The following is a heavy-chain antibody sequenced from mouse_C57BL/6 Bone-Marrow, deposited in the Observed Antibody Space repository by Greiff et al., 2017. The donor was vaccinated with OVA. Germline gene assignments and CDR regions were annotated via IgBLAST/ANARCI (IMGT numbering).Heavy chain of an antibody. CDR1: GYTFTDYY. D-gene: IGHD2-2*01. V-gene: IGHV1-76*01. Sequence: VKLMESGAELVRPGASVKLSCKASGYTFTDYYISWVKQRPGQGLEWIARIYPGSGNIYYTEKFKGKATLTAEKSSSTAYMQLRSLTSDDSAVYFGARSERLRDYFDYWGQGTTLTVSS. J-gene: IGHJ2*01. CDR2: IYPGSGNI. CDR3: ARSERLRDYFDY.